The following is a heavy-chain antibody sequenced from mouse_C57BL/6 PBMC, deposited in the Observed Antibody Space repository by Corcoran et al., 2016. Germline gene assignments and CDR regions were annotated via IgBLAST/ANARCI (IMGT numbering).Heavy chain of an antibody. J-gene: IGHJ4*01. Sequence: QIQLVQSGPELKKPGETVKISCKASGYTFTTYGMSWVKQAPGKGLKWMGWINTYSGVPTYADDFKGRFAISLETSASTAYLQINNLKNEDTATYFCARGDYDYYYAMDYWGQGTSVTVSS. V-gene: IGHV9-3*01. CDR3: ARGDYDYYYAMDY. CDR2: INTYSGVP. CDR1: GYTFTTYG. D-gene: IGHD2-4*01.